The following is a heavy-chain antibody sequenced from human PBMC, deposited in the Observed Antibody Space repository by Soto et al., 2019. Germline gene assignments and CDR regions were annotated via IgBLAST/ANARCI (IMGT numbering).Heavy chain of an antibody. J-gene: IGHJ4*02. CDR1: GFTFSSYS. V-gene: IGHV3-21*01. D-gene: IGHD3-3*01. Sequence: GGSLRLSCAASGFTFSSYSMNWVRQAPGKGLEWVSSISSSSSYIYYADSVKGRFTISRDNAKNSLYLQMNSLRAEDTAVYYCARAVFLEWSHPSYYFDYWGQGTLVTVSS. CDR3: ARAVFLEWSHPSYYFDY. CDR2: ISSSSSYI.